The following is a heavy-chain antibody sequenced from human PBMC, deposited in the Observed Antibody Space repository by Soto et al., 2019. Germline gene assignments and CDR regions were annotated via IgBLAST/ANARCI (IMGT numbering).Heavy chain of an antibody. CDR2: IIPIFGTA. CDR3: ARDRGVWGQKLADYYYYGMDV. D-gene: IGHD6-13*01. V-gene: IGHV1-69*01. Sequence: QVQLVQSGAEVKKPGSSVKVSCKASGGTFSSYAISWVRQAPGQGLEWMGGIIPIFGTANYAQKFQGRVTITADESTSTAYMELSSLRSEDTAVYYCARDRGVWGQKLADYYYYGMDVWGQGTTVTVSS. J-gene: IGHJ6*02. CDR1: GGTFSSYA.